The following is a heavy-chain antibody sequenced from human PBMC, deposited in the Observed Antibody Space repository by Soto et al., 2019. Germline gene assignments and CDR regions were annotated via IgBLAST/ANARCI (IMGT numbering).Heavy chain of an antibody. V-gene: IGHV3-21*01. CDR1: GFTFSSYS. D-gene: IGHD3-10*01. CDR3: ARDPASYYYGSGSYGVHFDY. Sequence: ESGGGLVKPGGSLRLSCAASGFTFSSYSMNWVRQAPGKGLEWVSSISSSSSYIYYADSVKGRFTISRDNAKNSLYLQMNSLRDEDTAVYYCARDPASYYYGSGSYGVHFDYWGQGTLVTVSS. J-gene: IGHJ4*02. CDR2: ISSSSSYI.